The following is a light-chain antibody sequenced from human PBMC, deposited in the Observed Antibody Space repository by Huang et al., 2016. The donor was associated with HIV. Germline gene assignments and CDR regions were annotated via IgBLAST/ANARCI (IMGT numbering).Light chain of an antibody. CDR2: WAS. CDR1: QSVLYNSNNKNY. V-gene: IGKV4-1*01. Sequence: DIVMTQSPDSLAVSLGERATIKCKSRQSVLYNSNNKNYVAWYQQKPGQPPKLLIYWASTRESGVPDRFSGSGSGTDFALTISRLRAEDVAVYYCQQYHTIPRTFGGGTKVEIK. J-gene: IGKJ4*01. CDR3: QQYHTIPRT.